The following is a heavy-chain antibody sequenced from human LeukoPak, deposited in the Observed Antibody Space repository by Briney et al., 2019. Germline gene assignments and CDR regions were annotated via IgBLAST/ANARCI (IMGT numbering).Heavy chain of an antibody. Sequence: SETLSLTCAVYGGSFSGYYWNWIRQPPGEGLEWIGEINHSGTTNYNPSLKSRVTISIDTSKNQFSLKLSSVTAADTAVNSCARRRGQGSGSYFHYYYYGMDVWGQGTTVTVSS. V-gene: IGHV4-34*01. CDR3: ARRRGQGSGSYFHYYYYGMDV. D-gene: IGHD3-10*01. J-gene: IGHJ6*02. CDR2: INHSGTT. CDR1: GGSFSGYY.